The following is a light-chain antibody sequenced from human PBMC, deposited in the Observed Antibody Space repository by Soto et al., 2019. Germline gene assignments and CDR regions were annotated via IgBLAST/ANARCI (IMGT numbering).Light chain of an antibody. J-gene: IGKJ4*01. CDR2: GAS. CDR3: QHDYNWQLA. V-gene: IGKV3-15*01. Sequence: EIVMTQYPATLSVSPGERATLSCRASQRVSGNLAWYHHKRGQAPRLLIYGASTRAAGVPARFSASGSGTEFTLSVTSLQSEDVGVYYCQHDYNWQLAFGGGTRVEIK. CDR1: QRVSGN.